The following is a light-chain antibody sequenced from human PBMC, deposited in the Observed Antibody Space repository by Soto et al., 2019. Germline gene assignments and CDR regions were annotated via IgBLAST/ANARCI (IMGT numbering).Light chain of an antibody. V-gene: IGLV1-40*01. J-gene: IGLJ1*01. Sequence: QSVLTQPPSVSGAPGQRVTISCTGSSSNIGAGYDVHWYQQLPGTAPKLLIYGNSNRPSGVPDRFSGSKSGTSASLAIPGLQAEDEADYYRPAYDRSLSGYVFGTGTQLTVL. CDR3: PAYDRSLSGYV. CDR2: GNS. CDR1: SSNIGAGYD.